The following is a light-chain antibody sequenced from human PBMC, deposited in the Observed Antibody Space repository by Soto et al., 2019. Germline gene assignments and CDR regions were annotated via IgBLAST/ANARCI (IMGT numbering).Light chain of an antibody. J-gene: IGLJ2*01. CDR3: SSYTSSSVG. CDR1: SSDVGGYNY. CDR2: DVS. V-gene: IGLV2-14*01. Sequence: QSALTQPASVSGSPGQSITISCTGTSSDVGGYNYVSWYQQHPGKAPKLMIYDVSNRPSGVSNRFSGSKSGNTASLTISGLQAEDEADYYCSSYTSSSVGFGGGTKRTVL.